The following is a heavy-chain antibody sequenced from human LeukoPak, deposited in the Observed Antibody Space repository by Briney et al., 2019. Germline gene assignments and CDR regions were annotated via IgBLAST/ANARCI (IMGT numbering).Heavy chain of an antibody. CDR1: GYTFTCYY. J-gene: IGHJ4*02. Sequence: ASVKVSCKASGYTFTCYYMHWVRQAPGQGLEWMGWINPNSGGTNYAQKFQGRVTMTRDTSISTAYMELSRLRSDDTAVYYCARFQAAAGFFDYWGQGTLVTVSS. CDR2: INPNSGGT. V-gene: IGHV1-2*02. CDR3: ARFQAAAGFFDY. D-gene: IGHD6-13*01.